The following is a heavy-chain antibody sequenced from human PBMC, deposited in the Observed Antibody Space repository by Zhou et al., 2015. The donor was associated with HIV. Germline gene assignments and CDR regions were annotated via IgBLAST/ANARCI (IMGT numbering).Heavy chain of an antibody. V-gene: IGHV1-69*09. CDR1: GGTFSSYT. Sequence: QVQLVQSGAEVKKPGSSVKVSCKASGGTFSSYTISWVRQAPGQGLEWMGRIIPILGIANYAQKFQGRVTITADKSTSTAYMELSSLRSEDTAVYYCARISYAYYYGSGSYWDPGPWGQGTLVTVSS. CDR3: ARISYAYYYGSGSYWDPGP. CDR2: IIPILGIA. J-gene: IGHJ5*02. D-gene: IGHD3-10*01.